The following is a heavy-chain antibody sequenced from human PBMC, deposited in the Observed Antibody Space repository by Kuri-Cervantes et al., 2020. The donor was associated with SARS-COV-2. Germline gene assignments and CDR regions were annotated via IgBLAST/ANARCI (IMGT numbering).Heavy chain of an antibody. D-gene: IGHD3-10*01. CDR3: AKNLISASYFGSGSPDY. J-gene: IGHJ4*02. Sequence: GGSLRLSCAASGFTFGSYATRWVRLAPGKGLEWVSPIRGSGVSTYYADSVKGRFTISRDNSASTMFLQMNSLRAEDTALYFCAKNLISASYFGSGSPDYWGQGTLVTVSS. CDR1: GFTFGSYA. V-gene: IGHV3-23*01. CDR2: IRGSGVST.